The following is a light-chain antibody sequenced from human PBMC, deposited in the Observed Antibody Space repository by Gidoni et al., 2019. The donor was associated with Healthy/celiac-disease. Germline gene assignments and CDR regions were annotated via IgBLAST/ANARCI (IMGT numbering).Light chain of an antibody. CDR3: QQYGSSPLWT. Sequence: EIVLTQSPGTLSLSPGERATLSCRASQSVSSSYLAWYQQKPGQAPRLLIYGASSRATGIPDRFSGSGSGTGFTLTISRLEPEDFAVYYCQQYGSSPLWTFGQGTKVEIK. CDR1: QSVSSSY. V-gene: IGKV3-20*01. J-gene: IGKJ1*01. CDR2: GAS.